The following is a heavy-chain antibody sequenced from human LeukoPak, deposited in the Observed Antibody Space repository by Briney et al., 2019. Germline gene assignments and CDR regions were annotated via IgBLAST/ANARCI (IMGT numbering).Heavy chain of an antibody. J-gene: IGHJ4*02. D-gene: IGHD6-13*01. CDR2: VFYTGKA. CDR1: GGSLSSYH. Sequence: PSETLSLTCSLSGGSLSSYHWSWFRQPPGKGLEWMGHVFYTGKAVYNPSLTGRITMSVDTSKNQFSLRLPSVAAADTAIYYCTRLSRGAGAAKVFDYWGQGILVTVST. CDR3: TRLSRGAGAAKVFDY. V-gene: IGHV4-59*08.